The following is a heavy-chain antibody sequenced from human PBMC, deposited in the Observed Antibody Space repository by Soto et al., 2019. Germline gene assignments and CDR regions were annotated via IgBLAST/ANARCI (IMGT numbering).Heavy chain of an antibody. CDR2: IIPIFGTA. J-gene: IGHJ6*02. CDR3: ARAFEEFGIAVAEPYYYYGMDV. Sequence: SVKVSCKASGGTFSSYAISWVRQAPGQGLEWMGGIIPIFGTANYAQKFQGRVTITADESTSTAYMELSSLRSEDTAVYYCARAFEEFGIAVAEPYYYYGMDVWGQGTTVTVS. D-gene: IGHD6-19*01. CDR1: GGTFSSYA. V-gene: IGHV1-69*13.